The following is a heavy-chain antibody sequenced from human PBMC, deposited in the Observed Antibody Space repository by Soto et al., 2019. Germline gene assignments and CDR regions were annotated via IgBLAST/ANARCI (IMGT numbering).Heavy chain of an antibody. Sequence: ASVKVSCKTSGYTFTDYAIYWVRQAPGQRLEWLGWISTGNGNTKFSQKFQGRVTITRDTSATTAYMELTSLRSEDTAVYYCAKGSRMWTPDYWGQGTLVTVSS. CDR3: AKGSRMWTPDY. J-gene: IGHJ4*02. D-gene: IGHD2-15*01. CDR2: ISTGNGNT. CDR1: GYTFTDYA. V-gene: IGHV1-3*04.